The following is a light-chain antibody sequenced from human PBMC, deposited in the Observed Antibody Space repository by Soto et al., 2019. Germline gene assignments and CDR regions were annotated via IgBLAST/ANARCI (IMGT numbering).Light chain of an antibody. J-gene: IGLJ2*01. Sequence: QSVLTQPPSASGTPGPRLSISCSGSNSNIGKNTVNWYQQLPRTAPKLLIYSNNQRPSGVPDRFSGSKSGTSASLAISGLQSEDEADYYCAAWDDSLNGHVVFGGGTKVTVL. CDR2: SNN. CDR1: NSNIGKNT. CDR3: AAWDDSLNGHVV. V-gene: IGLV1-44*01.